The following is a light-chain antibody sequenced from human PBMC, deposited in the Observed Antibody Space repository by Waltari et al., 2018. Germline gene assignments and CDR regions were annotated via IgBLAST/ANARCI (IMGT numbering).Light chain of an antibody. CDR2: DAS. J-gene: IGKJ1*01. CDR3: QQYGNSPAT. Sequence: EVVLTQSPGTLYLSPGERATLSCRASQSVTSNYLAWYKQKPGKAPRLLISDASNRATGIPERFSGSGSGTDFTLTISRLEPEDFAVYACQQYGNSPATFGQGTKVEMK. V-gene: IGKV3-20*01. CDR1: QSVTSNY.